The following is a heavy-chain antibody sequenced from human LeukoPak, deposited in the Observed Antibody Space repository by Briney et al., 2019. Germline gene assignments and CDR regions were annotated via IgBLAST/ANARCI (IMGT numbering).Heavy chain of an antibody. CDR3: ARDREGATSY. CDR1: GYTFTSYG. Sequence: AASVKVSCKASGYTFTSYGFSWVRQAPGQGLEWMGWISGDNDNTNYAQKLQGRVTMTTDTSTSTAYMELRSLRSDDTAVYYCARDREGATSYWGQGTLVTVSS. CDR2: ISGDNDNT. J-gene: IGHJ4*02. V-gene: IGHV1-18*01. D-gene: IGHD1-26*01.